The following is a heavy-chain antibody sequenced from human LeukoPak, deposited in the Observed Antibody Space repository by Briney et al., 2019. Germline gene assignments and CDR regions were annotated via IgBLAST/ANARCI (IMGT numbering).Heavy chain of an antibody. V-gene: IGHV4-59*12. Sequence: SETLSLTCTVSGASISSYYWSWIRQPPGKGLEWIGYLHFSGSTNYNPSLKSRVTISIDTSKNQLSLNLKSVTAADTAVYYCARDRDVDDFDSWGHGTLVTVSS. CDR1: GASISSYY. J-gene: IGHJ4*01. CDR2: LHFSGST. CDR3: ARDRDVDDFDS. D-gene: IGHD2-15*01.